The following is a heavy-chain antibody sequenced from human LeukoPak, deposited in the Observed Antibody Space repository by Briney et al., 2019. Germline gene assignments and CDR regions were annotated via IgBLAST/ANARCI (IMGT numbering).Heavy chain of an antibody. CDR3: AKDPPDYYDSSGYPNFDY. D-gene: IGHD3-22*01. Sequence: GGSLRLSCAASGFTFSSYGMHWVRQAPGKGLEWVAVISYDGSNKYYADSVKGRFTISRDNSKNTLYLQMNSLRAEDTAVYYCAKDPPDYYDSSGYPNFDYWGQGTLVTVSS. CDR1: GFTFSSYG. V-gene: IGHV3-30*18. J-gene: IGHJ4*02. CDR2: ISYDGSNK.